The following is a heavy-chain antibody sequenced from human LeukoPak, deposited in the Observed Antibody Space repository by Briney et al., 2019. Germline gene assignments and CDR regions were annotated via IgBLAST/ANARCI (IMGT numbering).Heavy chain of an antibody. J-gene: IGHJ4*02. CDR3: ARRDRFYKLYY. CDR1: GGSISSYY. D-gene: IGHD3-3*01. CDR2: IYDSGST. Sequence: SETLSLTCTVSGGSISSYYWSWIRQPPGKGLEWIGYIYDSGSTNYNPSLKSRVTISVDTTKNQFSLKLSSVTAADTAVYYCARRDRFYKLYYWGQGTLVTVSS. V-gene: IGHV4-59*08.